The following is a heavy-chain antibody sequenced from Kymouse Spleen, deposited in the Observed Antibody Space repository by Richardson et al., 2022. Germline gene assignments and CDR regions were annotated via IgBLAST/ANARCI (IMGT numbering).Heavy chain of an antibody. J-gene: IGHJ6*02. D-gene: IGHD5-18,IGHD5-18*01. CDR1: GGSVSSGSYY. V-gene: IGHV4-61*01. Sequence: QVQLQESGPGLVKPSETLSLTCTVSGGSVSSGSYYWSWIRQPPGKGLEWIGYIYYSGSTNYNPSLKSRVTISVDTSKNQFSLKLSSVTAADTAVYYCARGYSYGPYYYYYGMDVWGQGTTVTVSS. CDR2: IYYSGST. CDR3: ARGYSYGPYYYYYGMDV.